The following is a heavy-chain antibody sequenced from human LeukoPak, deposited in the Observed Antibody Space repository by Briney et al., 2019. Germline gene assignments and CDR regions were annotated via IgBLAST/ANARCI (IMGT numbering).Heavy chain of an antibody. V-gene: IGHV4-39*07. Sequence: PSETLSLTYTVSGGSIRGGSYYWGWVRQPPGKGLEWIGSIYYSGSTYYNPSLKSRVTISVDTSKNQFSLKLSSVTAADTAVYYCATVDTAMVFDYWGQGTLVTVSS. D-gene: IGHD5-18*01. CDR3: ATVDTAMVFDY. CDR2: IYYSGST. J-gene: IGHJ4*02. CDR1: GGSIRGGSYY.